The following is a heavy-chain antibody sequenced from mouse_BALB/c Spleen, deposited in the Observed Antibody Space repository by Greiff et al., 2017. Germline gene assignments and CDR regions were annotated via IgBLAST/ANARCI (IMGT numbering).Heavy chain of an antibody. CDR3: ARGRLLWYPCIAY. V-gene: IGHV1-14*01. CDR1: GYSFTSYV. J-gene: IGHJ3*01. D-gene: IGHD2-1*01. CDR2: IIPYNDGT. Sequence: VQLQQSGPELVKPGASVKMSCNASGYSFTSYVMHWVKQKPGLGLEWIGYIIPYNDGTKYNEKFKGTTTLTSDKSTSTAYLELSSLTTEDSAIYYCARGRLLWYPCIAYWGQGTLVTVSA.